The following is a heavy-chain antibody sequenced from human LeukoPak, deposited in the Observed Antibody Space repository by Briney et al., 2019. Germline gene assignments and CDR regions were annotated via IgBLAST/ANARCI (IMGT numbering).Heavy chain of an antibody. D-gene: IGHD3-22*01. Sequence: GGSLRLSCAVSGVTLSNYGMSWVRQAPGKGREWVAGISGSGGSTNYADSVKGRFTISRDSPKNTLYLQMNSLRAEDTVVYFCAKRGVVIRVILVGFHKEANYFDSWGQGALVTVSS. CDR1: GVTLSNYG. V-gene: IGHV3-23*01. CDR3: AKRGVVIRVILVGFHKEANYFDS. J-gene: IGHJ4*02. CDR2: ISGSGGST.